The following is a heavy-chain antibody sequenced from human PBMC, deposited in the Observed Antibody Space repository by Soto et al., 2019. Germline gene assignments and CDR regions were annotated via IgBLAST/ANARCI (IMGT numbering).Heavy chain of an antibody. CDR3: ARGFFAEVYAAHCDQ. Sequence: QVQLVESGGGVVQPGTSLRLSCAASGFTFSTYGMHWVRQAPGKGLEYVAGVRYDGRAEDYVDSVRGRFTISRDNYTNMLSLQMRTLRAEATAVYYCARGFFAEVYAAHCDQWGQGTPVTVSS. V-gene: IGHV3-33*01. CDR1: GFTFSTYG. CDR2: VRYDGRAE. D-gene: IGHD2-8*01. J-gene: IGHJ4*02.